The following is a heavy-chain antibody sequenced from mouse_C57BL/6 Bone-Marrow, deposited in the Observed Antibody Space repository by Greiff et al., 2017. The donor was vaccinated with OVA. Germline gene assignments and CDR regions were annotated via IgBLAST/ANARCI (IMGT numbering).Heavy chain of an antibody. CDR2: IDTSDSYT. J-gene: IGHJ2*01. CDR1: GYTFTSYW. CDR3: ARKRGSYCDY. Sequence: QVQLQQPGAELVMPGASVKLSCKASGYTFTSYWMHWVKQRPGQGLEWIGGIDTSDSYTNYNQKFKGKSTLTVDKSSSTAYMQLSSLTSEDSAVYYCARKRGSYCDYWGQGTTLTVSS. V-gene: IGHV1-69*01.